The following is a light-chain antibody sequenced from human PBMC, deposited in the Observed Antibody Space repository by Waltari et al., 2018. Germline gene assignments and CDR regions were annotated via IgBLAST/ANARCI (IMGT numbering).Light chain of an antibody. V-gene: IGLV4-69*01. Sequence: QLVVTQSPSASASLGASVKLTCTLSSGHSSNIIAWLQQQPEKGPRYLMKVNSDGSHSRGDDIPDRFSGSSSGAERHLTISSLQAEDEADYYCQTGGHGTWVFGGGTKLTVL. CDR1: SGHSSNI. J-gene: IGLJ3*02. CDR3: QTGGHGTWV. CDR2: VNSDGSH.